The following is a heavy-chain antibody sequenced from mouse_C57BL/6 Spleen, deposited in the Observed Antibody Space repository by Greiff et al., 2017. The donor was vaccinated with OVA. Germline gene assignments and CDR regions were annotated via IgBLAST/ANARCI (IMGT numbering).Heavy chain of an antibody. CDR1: GYTFTSYG. Sequence: QVQLQQSGAELVRPGASVKLSCKASGYTFTSYGISWVKQRTGQGLEWIGEIYPRSGNTYYNEKFKGKATLTADKSSSTAYMELRSLTSEDSAVYFCARSDDGPFAYWGQGTTVTVSA. V-gene: IGHV1-81*01. CDR2: IYPRSGNT. CDR3: ARSDDGPFAY. D-gene: IGHD2-3*01. J-gene: IGHJ3*01.